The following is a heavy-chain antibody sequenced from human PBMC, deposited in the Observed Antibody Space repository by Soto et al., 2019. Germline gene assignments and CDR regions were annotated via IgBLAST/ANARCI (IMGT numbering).Heavy chain of an antibody. Sequence: GGSLRLSCAASGFTFSSYAMSWVRQAPGKGLEWVSAISGSGGSTYYADSVKSRFTISRDNSKNTLYLQMNSLRAEDTAVYYCAKDKYSSGWYYFDYWGPGTLVTVSS. J-gene: IGHJ4*02. V-gene: IGHV3-23*01. D-gene: IGHD6-19*01. CDR3: AKDKYSSGWYYFDY. CDR2: ISGSGGST. CDR1: GFTFSSYA.